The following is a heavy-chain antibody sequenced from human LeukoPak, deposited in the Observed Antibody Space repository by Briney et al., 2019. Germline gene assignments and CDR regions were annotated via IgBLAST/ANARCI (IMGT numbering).Heavy chain of an antibody. V-gene: IGHV1-69*05. CDR3: ASGMVVTPDEPIFYYYYYMDV. J-gene: IGHJ6*03. D-gene: IGHD4-23*01. Sequence: SVKVSCKASGGTFSSYAISWVRQAPGQGLEWMGRIIPIFGTASYAQKFQGGVTMTRDTSTSTVYMELSSQRSEDTAVYYCASGMVVTPDEPIFYYYYYMDVWGKGTTVTVSS. CDR1: GGTFSSYA. CDR2: IIPIFGTA.